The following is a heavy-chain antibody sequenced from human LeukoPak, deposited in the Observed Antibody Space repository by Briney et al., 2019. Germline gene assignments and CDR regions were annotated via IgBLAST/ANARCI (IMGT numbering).Heavy chain of an antibody. CDR1: GFTFSSYA. J-gene: IGHJ4*02. CDR3: AKSPGPMPASTIYYFDY. V-gene: IGHV3-23*01. CDR2: ISGSGGST. Sequence: GGSLRLSFAASGFTFSSYAMSWVRQAPGKGLEWVSAISGSGGSTYYADSVKGRFTISRDNSKNTLYLQMNNLRAEDTAVYYCAKSPGPMPASTIYYFDYWGQGALVTVSA. D-gene: IGHD5-24*01.